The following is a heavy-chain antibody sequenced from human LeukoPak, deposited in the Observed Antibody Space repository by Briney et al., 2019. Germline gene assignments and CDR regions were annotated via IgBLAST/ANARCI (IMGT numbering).Heavy chain of an antibody. CDR1: GYSISSGYY. CDR2: IYHSGST. Sequence: SETLSLTCTVSGYSISSGYYWGWIRQPPGKGLEWIGSIYHSGSTYYNPSLKSRVTISVDTSKNQFSLKLSSVTAADTAVYYCAREIVGATKAGYWGQGTLVTVSS. CDR3: AREIVGATKAGY. V-gene: IGHV4-38-2*02. D-gene: IGHD1-26*01. J-gene: IGHJ4*02.